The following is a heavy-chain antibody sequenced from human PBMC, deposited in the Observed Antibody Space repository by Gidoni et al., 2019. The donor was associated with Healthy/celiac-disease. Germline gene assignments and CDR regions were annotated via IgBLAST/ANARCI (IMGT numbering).Heavy chain of an antibody. CDR3: AVLGFWSHFDY. D-gene: IGHD3-3*01. CDR1: GFTFSSYE. Sequence: EVQLVESGGGLVQPGGSLRRSCAASGFTFSSYEMNWVRQAPGKGLEWVSYISSSGSTIYYADSVKGRFTISRDNAKNSLYLQMNSLRAEDTAVYYCAVLGFWSHFDYWGQGTLVTVSS. V-gene: IGHV3-48*03. J-gene: IGHJ4*02. CDR2: ISSSGSTI.